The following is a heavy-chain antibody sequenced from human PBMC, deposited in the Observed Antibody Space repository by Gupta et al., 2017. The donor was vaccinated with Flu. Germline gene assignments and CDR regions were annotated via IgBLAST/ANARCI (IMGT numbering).Heavy chain of an antibody. CDR3: ARDGAVAGTSLFIDY. Sequence: QVQLVQSAAEVKTPGHSVQVSCKASGATSSSYAISWVRQAPGQGLEWMGGIIPIFGTANYAQKFQGRVTITADESTSTAYMELSSLRSEDTAVYYCARDGAVAGTSLFIDYWGQGTLVTLSS. CDR1: GATSSSYA. J-gene: IGHJ4*02. D-gene: IGHD6-19*01. CDR2: IIPIFGTA. V-gene: IGHV1-69*12.